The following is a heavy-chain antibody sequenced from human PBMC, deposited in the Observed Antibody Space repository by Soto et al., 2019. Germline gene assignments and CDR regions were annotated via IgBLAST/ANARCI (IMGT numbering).Heavy chain of an antibody. V-gene: IGHV4-30-2*01. CDR1: GGSISSGGYS. CDR3: AAGGGLPRYY. Sequence: QLQLQESGSGLVKPSQTLSLTCAVSGGSISSGGYSWSWIRQPPGKGLEWIGYIYHSGSTYYNPSLKSRVTISVARSKIQFSLRLSSVTAADTAVYCCAAGGGLPRYYWGQGTLVTVSS. D-gene: IGHD5-12*01. J-gene: IGHJ4*02. CDR2: IYHSGST.